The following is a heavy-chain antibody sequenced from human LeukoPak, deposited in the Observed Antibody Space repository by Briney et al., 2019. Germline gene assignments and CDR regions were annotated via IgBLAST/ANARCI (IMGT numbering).Heavy chain of an antibody. CDR1: GFTFSSYA. J-gene: IGHJ4*01. V-gene: IGHV3-23*01. Sequence: GGSLRLSCAASGFTFSSYAMSWVRQAPGKWLEWVSAISGSGGSTYYADSVKGRFTISRDNSKNTLYLQMNSLRAEDTAVYYCAKDRGGIVDTAMVIPYWGQGTLVTVSS. D-gene: IGHD5-18*01. CDR2: ISGSGGST. CDR3: AKDRGGIVDTAMVIPY.